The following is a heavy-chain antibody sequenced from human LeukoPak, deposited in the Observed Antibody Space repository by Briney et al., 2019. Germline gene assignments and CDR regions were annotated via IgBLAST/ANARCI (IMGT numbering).Heavy chain of an antibody. CDR3: ASGSGFLFDR. Sequence: GGSLRLSCAVSGFTFSSLWMTWVRQAPGKGLEWVANIKQDGSEIYYVDSVKGRFTISRDNAKNSLYLQMNSLRAEDTAVYYCASGSGFLFDRWGQGTLVTVSS. CDR2: IKQDGSEI. CDR1: GFTFSSLW. J-gene: IGHJ4*02. D-gene: IGHD6-19*01. V-gene: IGHV3-7*01.